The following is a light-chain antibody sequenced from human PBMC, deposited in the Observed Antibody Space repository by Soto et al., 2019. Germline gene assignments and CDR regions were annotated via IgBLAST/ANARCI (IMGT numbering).Light chain of an antibody. CDR2: GAS. CDR3: QQRNTWPPIT. Sequence: EIVMTQSPATLSVSPGERATLSCRASQSVSSNLAWYQQKPGQAPSLLIYGASTRATGIPARFSGSGSGTEFTLTISTLQSEDFALYYCQQRNTWPPITFGQGTRLEIK. V-gene: IGKV3-15*01. J-gene: IGKJ5*01. CDR1: QSVSSN.